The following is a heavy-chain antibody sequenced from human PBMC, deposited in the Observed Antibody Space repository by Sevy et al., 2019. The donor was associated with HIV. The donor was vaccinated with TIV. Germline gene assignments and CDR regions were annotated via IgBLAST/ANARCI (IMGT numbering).Heavy chain of an antibody. CDR1: GFTFSKYS. CDR2: LSFGCGEI. J-gene: IGHJ4*01. V-gene: IGHV3-23*01. Sequence: GGSLRLSCAASGFTFSKYSMSWVRQPPGKGLEWVSTLSFGCGEINYADSVKGRFTISRDNSKSSVCLQMNNLRSEDTAVYYCAREGCTKPHDYWGQGTLVTVSS. D-gene: IGHD2-8*01. CDR3: AREGCTKPHDY.